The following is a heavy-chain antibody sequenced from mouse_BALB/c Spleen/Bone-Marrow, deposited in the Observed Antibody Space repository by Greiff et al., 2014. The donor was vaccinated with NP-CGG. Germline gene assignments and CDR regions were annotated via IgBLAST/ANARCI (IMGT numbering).Heavy chain of an antibody. V-gene: IGHV5-6*02. Sequence: EVKLVESGGALVKPGGSLKLSCAASGFTFSSYGMSWVRQTPDKRLGWVATISSGDGYTYYPDSVKGRFTISRDNAKNTLYLQMSSLTSEDSAMYHCARQRGGGYYGFFAYWGQGTLVTVSA. CDR2: ISSGDGYT. CDR1: GFTFSSYG. D-gene: IGHD1-1*01. CDR3: ARQRGGGYYGFFAY. J-gene: IGHJ3*01.